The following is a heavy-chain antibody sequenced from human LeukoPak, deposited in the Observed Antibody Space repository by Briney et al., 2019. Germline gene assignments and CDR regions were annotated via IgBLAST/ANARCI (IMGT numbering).Heavy chain of an antibody. CDR2: VSPTGSTM. CDR3: VRGGWRIIETGGDS. CDR1: EFTFSAYA. J-gene: IGHJ4*02. D-gene: IGHD2-15*01. V-gene: IGHV3-48*04. Sequence: GGSLRLSCATSEFTFSAYAMNWVRQAPGKGLEWVGYVSPTGSTMFYAGSVKGRFTISRDNADNSLYLQMKSLRVEDTAMYYCVRGGWRIIETGGDSWGQGTLVTVSS.